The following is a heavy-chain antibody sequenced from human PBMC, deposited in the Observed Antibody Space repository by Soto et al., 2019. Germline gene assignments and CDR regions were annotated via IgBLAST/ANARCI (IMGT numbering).Heavy chain of an antibody. CDR3: ANFGSGSYYFSDY. J-gene: IGHJ4*02. CDR2: ISGSGGST. CDR1: GFTFSSYA. D-gene: IGHD1-26*01. V-gene: IGHV3-23*01. Sequence: GGSLRLSCAASGFTFSSYAMSWVRQAPGKGLEWVSAISGSGGSTYYADSVKGRFTISRDNSKNTLYLQMNSLRAEDTAVYYCANFGSGSYYFSDYWGQGTLVTVSS.